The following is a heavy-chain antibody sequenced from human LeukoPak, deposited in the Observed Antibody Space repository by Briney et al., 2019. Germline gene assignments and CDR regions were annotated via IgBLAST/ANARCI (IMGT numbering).Heavy chain of an antibody. V-gene: IGHV3-9*01. CDR2: ISWNSGSI. D-gene: IGHD6-19*01. J-gene: IGHJ4*02. CDR3: AKDTDSSGFYYFDY. Sequence: GRPLRLSCAASGFTFDDYAMHWVRQAPGKGLESFSGISWNSGSIGYAESVKGRFTISRDNAKNSLYLQMNSLRAEDTALYYCAKDTDSSGFYYFDYWGQGTLVTVSS. CDR1: GFTFDDYA.